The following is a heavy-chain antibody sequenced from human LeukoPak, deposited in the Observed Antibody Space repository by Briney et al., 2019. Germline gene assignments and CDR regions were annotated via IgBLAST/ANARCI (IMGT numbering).Heavy chain of an antibody. J-gene: IGHJ4*02. CDR2: ISGSGGST. D-gene: IGHD3-10*01. CDR3: AKGPGPYYYGSGSAFFDY. CDR1: GFTFSSYA. Sequence: GGSLRLSCAASGFTFSSYAMSWVRQAPGKGLEWVSAISGSGGSTYYADSVKGRFTISRDNSKNTLYLQMSSLRAEDTAVYYCAKGPGPYYYGSGSAFFDYWGQGTLVTVSS. V-gene: IGHV3-23*01.